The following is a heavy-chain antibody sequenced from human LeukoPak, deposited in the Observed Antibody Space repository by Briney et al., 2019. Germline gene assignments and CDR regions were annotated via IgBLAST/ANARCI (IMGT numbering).Heavy chain of an antibody. D-gene: IGHD2-21*02. CDR1: GFTFSTYW. Sequence: GGSLRLSCAASGFTFSTYWMSWVRQAPGKGLEWVANIKQDGSEKYYVDSMKGRFTISRDNAKNSLFLQMNSLRADDTAVYHCMMSLTAHYYYGLDVWGQGTTVTVSS. J-gene: IGHJ6*02. V-gene: IGHV3-7*02. CDR2: IKQDGSEK. CDR3: MMSLTAHYYYGLDV.